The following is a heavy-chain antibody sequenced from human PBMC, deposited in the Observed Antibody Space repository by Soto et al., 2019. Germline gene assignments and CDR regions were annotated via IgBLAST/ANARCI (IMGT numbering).Heavy chain of an antibody. CDR2: IYYRGST. D-gene: IGHD5-18*01. CDR1: GGSISSSSYY. CDR3: ARQEWIQLGYYDIDV. V-gene: IGHV4-39*01. J-gene: IGHJ6*03. Sequence: QLQLQESGPGLVKPSETLSLTCTVSGGSISSSSYYWGWIRQPPGKGLEWIGSIYYRGSTYYNPSLKSRGTISVDTSKNQFSLKLSSVTAVDSGVYYCARQEWIQLGYYDIDVWGKGTTVTVSS.